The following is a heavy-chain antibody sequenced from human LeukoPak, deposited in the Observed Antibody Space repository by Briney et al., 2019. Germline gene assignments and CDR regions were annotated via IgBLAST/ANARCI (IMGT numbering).Heavy chain of an antibody. CDR2: IYYSGSA. CDR3: ASGASAYGSGSYGNWFDP. CDR1: GGSISSGGYY. D-gene: IGHD3-10*01. Sequence: SQTLSLTCTVSGGSISSGGYYWSWIRQHPGKGLEWIGYIYYSGSAYYNPSLKSRVTISVDTSKNQFSLKLSSVTAADTAVYYCASGASAYGSGSYGNWFDPWGQGTLVTVSS. V-gene: IGHV4-31*03. J-gene: IGHJ5*02.